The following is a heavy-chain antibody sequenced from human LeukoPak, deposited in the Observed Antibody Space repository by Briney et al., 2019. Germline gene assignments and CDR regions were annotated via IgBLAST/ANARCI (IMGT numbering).Heavy chain of an antibody. CDR2: IKSKTDGGTT. Sequence: PGVSLTLSCAASGFTFRNAWMIWLRQAPGEGLEWVGRIKSKTDGGTTDYAAPVKGRFTISRDDSKNTLYLQMNSLKTEDTAVYYCTTGLDTAMVNYYYYMDVWGKGTTVTVSS. CDR1: GFTFRNAW. V-gene: IGHV3-15*01. CDR3: TTGLDTAMVNYYYYMDV. J-gene: IGHJ6*03. D-gene: IGHD5-18*01.